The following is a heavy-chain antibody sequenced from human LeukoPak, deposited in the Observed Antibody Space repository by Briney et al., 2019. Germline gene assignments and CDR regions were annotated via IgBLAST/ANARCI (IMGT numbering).Heavy chain of an antibody. CDR2: IVPIFGTA. Sequence: SVKVSCKASGGTFSSYAITWVRQAPGQGLEWMGRIVPIFGTANYAQKFQGRVTITTDESTSTAYMELSTLRSDDTAVYYCARERPPGDSSNWFLEGYFDIWGQGTLVTVSS. V-gene: IGHV1-69*05. CDR1: GGTFSSYA. CDR3: ARERPPGDSSNWFLEGYFDI. J-gene: IGHJ4*02. D-gene: IGHD6-13*01.